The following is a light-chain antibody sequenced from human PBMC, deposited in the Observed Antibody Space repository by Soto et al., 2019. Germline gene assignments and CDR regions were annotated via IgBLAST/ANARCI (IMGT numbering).Light chain of an antibody. Sequence: EIVMTQSPATLSVSPGERATLSCRASQSGGSDLAWYQQKPGQAPRLVIYDIFTSATGVPTRISGSGSGTEFTLTISSLQSEDFAVYYCQQYNSWPLTFGGGTKVEIK. CDR1: QSGGSD. J-gene: IGKJ4*01. CDR2: DIF. V-gene: IGKV3D-15*01. CDR3: QQYNSWPLT.